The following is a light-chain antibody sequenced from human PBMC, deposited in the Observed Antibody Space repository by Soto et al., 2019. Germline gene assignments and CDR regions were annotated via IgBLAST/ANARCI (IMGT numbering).Light chain of an antibody. CDR2: EVS. J-gene: IGLJ1*01. V-gene: IGLV2-8*01. CDR1: SSDVGGYNY. Sequence: QSVLTQPSSASGSPGQSVTLSCTGTSSDVGGYNYVSWYQQHPGKAPKLLIYEVSKRPSGVPDRFSGSKSGNTASLTVSGLLPEDEADYYCTSYAGSTPYVFGTGTKLTVL. CDR3: TSYAGSTPYV.